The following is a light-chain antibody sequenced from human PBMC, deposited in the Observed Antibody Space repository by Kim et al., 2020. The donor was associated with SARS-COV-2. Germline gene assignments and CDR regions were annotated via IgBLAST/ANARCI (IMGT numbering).Light chain of an antibody. Sequence: DIQLTQSPSTLSASVGDRVTITCRASQSIRSWLAWYQQKPGKPPKMLIYDASTLKSGVPSSFSGSGSGTEFTLTISSLQPDDLATYYCQQYNTYPLTFGGGTKVDIK. CDR2: DAS. CDR1: QSIRSW. J-gene: IGKJ4*01. CDR3: QQYNTYPLT. V-gene: IGKV1-5*01.